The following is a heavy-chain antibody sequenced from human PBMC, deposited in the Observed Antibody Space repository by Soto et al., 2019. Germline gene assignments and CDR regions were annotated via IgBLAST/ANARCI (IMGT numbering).Heavy chain of an antibody. CDR2: ISNSASST. Sequence: EVQLLESGGGLVQPGGSLGLSCAASGFSFSTYAMTWVRQAPGKGLEWVSSISNSASSTYYADSVQGRFSISRDNSKNTLYLHLNSLRAEDTAVYYCAKDRGAGNSGRAYGMDVWGQGTTVTVSS. CDR1: GFSFSTYA. J-gene: IGHJ6*02. D-gene: IGHD6-13*01. V-gene: IGHV3-23*01. CDR3: AKDRGAGNSGRAYGMDV.